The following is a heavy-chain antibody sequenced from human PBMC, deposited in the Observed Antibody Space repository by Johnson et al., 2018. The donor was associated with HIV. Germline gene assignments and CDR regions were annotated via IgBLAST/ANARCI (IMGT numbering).Heavy chain of an antibody. Sequence: VQLVESGGGWVQPGGSLSLSCAASGFTFSDSYMNWIRQAPGKWLEWVSYISGSDGAIWYADSVKGRFTVSRDNAKNSFYLQMNSLRAEDTAVYYCARSVNAGRPFDIWGQGTLVTVSS. CDR2: ISGSDGAI. CDR3: ARSVNAGRPFDI. J-gene: IGHJ3*02. D-gene: IGHD2-8*01. V-gene: IGHV3-11*04. CDR1: GFTFSDSY.